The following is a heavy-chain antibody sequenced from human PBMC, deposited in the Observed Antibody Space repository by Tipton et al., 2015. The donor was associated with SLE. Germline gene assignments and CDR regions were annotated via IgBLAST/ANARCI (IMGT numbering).Heavy chain of an antibody. D-gene: IGHD3-10*01. CDR3: ARGRRTTYYNRYYFYMDV. J-gene: IGHJ6*03. CDR2: VNESGRK. V-gene: IGHV4-34*01. Sequence: TLSLTCAVYGGSFSGYYWSWIRQSPGKGLQWVGEVNESGRKNYNPSLKSRVAVSVDTSQKQISLNLRSVTAADTAVYYCARGRRTTYYNRYYFYMDVWGKGTTVTVSS. CDR1: GGSFSGYY.